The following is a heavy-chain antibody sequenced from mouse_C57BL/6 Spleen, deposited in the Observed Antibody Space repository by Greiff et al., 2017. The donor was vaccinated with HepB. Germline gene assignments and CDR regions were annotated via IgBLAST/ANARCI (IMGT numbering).Heavy chain of an antibody. V-gene: IGHV1-18*01. CDR3: ARWGYGSTWGAMDY. J-gene: IGHJ4*01. CDR2: INPNNGGT. Sequence: EVQLQQSGPELVKPGASVKIPCKASGYTFTDYNMDWVKQSHGKSLEWIGDINPNNGGTNYNQKFKGKATLTVDKSSSTAYMELRSLTSEDTAVYYCARWGYGSTWGAMDYWGQGTSVTVSS. CDR1: GYTFTDYN. D-gene: IGHD1-1*01.